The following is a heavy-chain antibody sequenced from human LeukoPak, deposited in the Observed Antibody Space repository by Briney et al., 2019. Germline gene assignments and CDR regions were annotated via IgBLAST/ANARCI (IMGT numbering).Heavy chain of an antibody. CDR2: ILGSGGST. V-gene: IGHV3-23*01. J-gene: IGHJ5*02. Sequence: GGSLRLSCAASGFTFSSYAMSWVRQAPGKGLEWVSTILGSGGSTYYSDSVKGRFTISRDNSKNTLYLQMTSLRAEDTALYYCAKGGGDYTQFDPWGQGTLVTVSS. D-gene: IGHD4-17*01. CDR1: GFTFSSYA. CDR3: AKGGGDYTQFDP.